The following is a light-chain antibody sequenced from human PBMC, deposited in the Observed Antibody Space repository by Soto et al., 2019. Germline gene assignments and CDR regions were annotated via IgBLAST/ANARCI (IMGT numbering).Light chain of an antibody. CDR3: QQYNNWPLL. J-gene: IGKJ3*01. CDR1: QSVGNY. Sequence: EIVGTPSPATLSVSPGERATLYCRASQSVGNYLAWYQQKPGQAPRLLIYGASTRATGIPARFSGSGSGTEFTLTISSLQSEDFAFYYCQQYNNWPLLFGPGARWLS. V-gene: IGKV3-15*01. CDR2: GAS.